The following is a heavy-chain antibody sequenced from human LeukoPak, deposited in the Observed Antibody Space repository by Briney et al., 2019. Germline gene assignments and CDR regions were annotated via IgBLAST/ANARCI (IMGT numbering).Heavy chain of an antibody. Sequence: GGSLRLSCRISGFTFSSYAMNWVRQAPGKGLEWVSGISVSGSNTYYADSVKGRFTISRDNSKDTLSLQMNSLRVEDSAIYYCASRKEYTVSSVYYWGRGILVTVSS. CDR1: GFTFSSYA. J-gene: IGHJ4*02. D-gene: IGHD5/OR15-5a*01. V-gene: IGHV3-23*01. CDR3: ASRKEYTVSSVYY. CDR2: ISVSGSNT.